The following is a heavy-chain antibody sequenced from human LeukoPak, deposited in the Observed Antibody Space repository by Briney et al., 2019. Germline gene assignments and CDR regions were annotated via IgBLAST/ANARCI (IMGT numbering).Heavy chain of an antibody. CDR2: INRSGST. CDR1: GGSFSDYY. D-gene: IGHD6-19*01. J-gene: IGHJ5*02. CDR3: ARGDISSGWYNWFDP. Sequence: KASETLSLTCAVYGGSFSDYYRNWIRQPPGKGLEWIGEINRSGSTNYNPSLKSRVTISVDTSKNQFSLNLNSVTAADTAVYFCARGDISSGWYNWFDPWGQGTLVTVSS. V-gene: IGHV4-34*01.